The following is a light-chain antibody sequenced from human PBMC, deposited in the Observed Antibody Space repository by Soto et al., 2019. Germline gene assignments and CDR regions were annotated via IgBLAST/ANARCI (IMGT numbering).Light chain of an antibody. V-gene: IGKV1-5*01. J-gene: IGKJ5*01. CDR3: QQYNTYST. CDR2: DAS. Sequence: DIQMSQSPSTLSASVGDSVTITCRASQNIRNLLAWYQQKPGKAPNPLIYDASSLKSGVPSRFSGSGSGTEFTLTISSLQPDDFATYCCQQYNTYSTFGQGTRLEIK. CDR1: QNIRNL.